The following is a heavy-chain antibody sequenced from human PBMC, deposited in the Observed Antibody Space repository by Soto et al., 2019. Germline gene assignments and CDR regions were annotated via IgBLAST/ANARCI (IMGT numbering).Heavy chain of an antibody. CDR2: ISAYNGNT. J-gene: IGHJ4*02. CDR3: SRTYYDFWSGPKPLYYFGY. CDR1: GYTFTSYG. D-gene: IGHD3-3*01. Sequence: QVQLVQSGAEVKKPGASVKVSCKASGYTFTSYGISWVRQAPGQGLEWMGWISAYNGNTNYAQKHQGRVPITTVTSTSTAYMELSSLRSDDTAVYYCSRTYYDFWSGPKPLYYFGYWGQGTLVTVSS. V-gene: IGHV1-18*01.